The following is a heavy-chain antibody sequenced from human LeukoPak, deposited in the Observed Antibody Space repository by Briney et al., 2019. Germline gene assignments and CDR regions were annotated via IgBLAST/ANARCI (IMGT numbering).Heavy chain of an antibody. Sequence: SGGSLRLSCAASGFTFSSYSMNWVRQAPGKGLEWVSSISSSSAYIYYADSMKGRFTISRDNAKNSLFLRMNSLRAEDTAVYYCARDALLWFGDGWYYYGMDVWGQGTTVTVSS. J-gene: IGHJ6*02. CDR1: GFTFSSYS. V-gene: IGHV3-21*04. CDR3: ARDALLWFGDGWYYYGMDV. CDR2: ISSSSAYI. D-gene: IGHD3-10*01.